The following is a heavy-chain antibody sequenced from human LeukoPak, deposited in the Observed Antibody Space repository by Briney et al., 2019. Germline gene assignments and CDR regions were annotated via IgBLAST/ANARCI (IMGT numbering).Heavy chain of an antibody. J-gene: IGHJ5*02. CDR2: IYYSGTT. V-gene: IGHV4-61*05. Sequence: SETLSLTCSVSGGSISSSSYYWGWIRQPPGKGLEWIGYIYYSGTTNYNPSLKSRVTISVDTSRNHFSLKLSSVTAADTAVYYCARDGHYDFWSGYYGGWFDPWGQGTLVTVSS. CDR3: ARDGHYDFWSGYYGGWFDP. D-gene: IGHD3-3*01. CDR1: GGSISSSSYY.